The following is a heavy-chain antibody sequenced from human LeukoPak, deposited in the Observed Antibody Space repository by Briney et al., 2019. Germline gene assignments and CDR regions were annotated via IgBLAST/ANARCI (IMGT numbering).Heavy chain of an antibody. CDR2: IYYSGST. Sequence: PSETLSLTCTVSGGSISSYYWSWIRQPPGKGLEWIGYIYYSGSTNYNPSLKSRVTISVDTSKNLFSLKLSSVTAADTAVYYCARQMEVVGATFFDYWGQGTLVTVSS. D-gene: IGHD1-26*01. CDR1: GGSISSYY. V-gene: IGHV4-59*01. CDR3: ARQMEVVGATFFDY. J-gene: IGHJ4*02.